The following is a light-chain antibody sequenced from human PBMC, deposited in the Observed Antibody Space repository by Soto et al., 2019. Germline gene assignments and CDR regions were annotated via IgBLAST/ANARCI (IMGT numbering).Light chain of an antibody. CDR3: SSYTSSSARV. CDR2: EVS. Sequence: QSALTQPASVSGSPGQSITISCSGTSSDVGGYKYVSWYQHHPGKAPKLMIYEVSNRPTGISDRFSGSKSGNTASLTISGLVAEDEADYYCSSYTSSSARVFGGGTKLTVL. J-gene: IGLJ2*01. V-gene: IGLV2-14*01. CDR1: SSDVGGYKY.